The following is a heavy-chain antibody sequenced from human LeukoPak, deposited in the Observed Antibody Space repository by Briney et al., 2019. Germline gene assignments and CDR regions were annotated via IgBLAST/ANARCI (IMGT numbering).Heavy chain of an antibody. Sequence: ASVKVSCKASGYTFTSYYMHWVRQAPGQGLEWMGIINPSGGSTSYAQKFQGRVTMTRDASTSTVYMELSSLRSEDTAVYYCAREGYDSSGDVHFDYWGQGTLVTVSS. V-gene: IGHV1-46*01. CDR1: GYTFTSYY. CDR2: INPSGGST. J-gene: IGHJ4*02. CDR3: AREGYDSSGDVHFDY. D-gene: IGHD3-22*01.